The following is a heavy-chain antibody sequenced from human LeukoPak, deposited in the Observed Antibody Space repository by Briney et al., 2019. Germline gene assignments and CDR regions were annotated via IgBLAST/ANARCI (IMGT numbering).Heavy chain of an antibody. V-gene: IGHV3-66*01. CDR3: ARRLEYSGSKGVFDY. Sequence: GGSLRLSCAASGFTVTTNYMTWVRQAPGKGLEWVSIIYSGGYTDYADSEKGRFTISRDNSKNTLDLQMNSLRAEDTAVYYCARRLEYSGSKGVFDYWGQGTLVTVSS. CDR2: IYSGGYT. CDR1: GFTVTTNY. D-gene: IGHD1-26*01. J-gene: IGHJ4*02.